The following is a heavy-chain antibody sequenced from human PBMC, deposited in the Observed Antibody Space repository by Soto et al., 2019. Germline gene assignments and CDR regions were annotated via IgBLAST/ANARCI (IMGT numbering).Heavy chain of an antibody. Sequence: ASVKVSCKASGYTFTSYGISWVRQAPGQGLEWMGWISAYNGNTNYAQKLQGRVTMTTDTSTSTAYMELRSLKSDDTAVYYCVRATYYSDSSGYTHCFDYWGRGTLVTVSS. CDR2: ISAYNGNT. V-gene: IGHV1-18*04. J-gene: IGHJ4*02. D-gene: IGHD3-22*01. CDR1: GYTFTSYG. CDR3: VRATYYSDSSGYTHCFDY.